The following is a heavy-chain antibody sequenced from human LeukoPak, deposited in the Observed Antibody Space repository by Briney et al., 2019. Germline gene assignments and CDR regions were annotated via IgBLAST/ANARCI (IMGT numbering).Heavy chain of an antibody. CDR1: GFTFSSYA. CDR3: AKDMLVSERWEPLNSFDY. Sequence: GGSLRLACAASGFTFSSYAVSWVRQAPGKGLEWVSGISVSGGSTYYADSVKGRFTISRDNSKNTLYLQMNTLRAEATAVYYCAKDMLVSERWEPLNSFDYWGQGTLVPVSS. J-gene: IGHJ4*02. D-gene: IGHD1-26*01. CDR2: ISVSGGST. V-gene: IGHV3-23*01.